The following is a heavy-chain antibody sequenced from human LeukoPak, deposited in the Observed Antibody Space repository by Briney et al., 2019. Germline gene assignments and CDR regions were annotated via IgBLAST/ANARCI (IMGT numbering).Heavy chain of an antibody. CDR3: AREADRWFDP. J-gene: IGHJ5*02. CDR1: GGSFSGYY. V-gene: IGHV4-34*01. CDR2: INHSGST. Sequence: SETLSLTCAVYGGSFSGYYWSWIRQPPGKGLEWIGEINHSGSTNYNPSLKSRVTISVDTSKNQFSLKLSSVTAADTAVYYCAREADRWFDPWGQGTLVTASS.